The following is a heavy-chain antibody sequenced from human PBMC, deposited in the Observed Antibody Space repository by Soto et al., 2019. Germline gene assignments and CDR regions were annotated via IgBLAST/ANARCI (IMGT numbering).Heavy chain of an antibody. D-gene: IGHD3-16*01. Sequence: SETLSLTCNVSGASISSGDYYWSWIRQPPGKGLEWIGYIYFSESTSYNPSLKSRVTISGDKSKNQFSLRVTSVTAADTAVYYSGTVATITFGGITGPNDAVDRWGQGKMVT. V-gene: IGHV4-30-4*01. CDR3: GTVATITFGGITGPNDAVDR. J-gene: IGHJ3*01. CDR2: IYFSEST. CDR1: GASISSGDYY.